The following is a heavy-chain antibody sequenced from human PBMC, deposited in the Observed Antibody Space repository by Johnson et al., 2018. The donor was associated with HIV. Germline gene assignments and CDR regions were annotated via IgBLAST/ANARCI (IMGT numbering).Heavy chain of an antibody. CDR1: GFMVADYG. V-gene: IGHV3-20*04. D-gene: IGHD3-10*01. CDR2: INWNGGSK. CDR3: ARDFVAFGECTAFDI. J-gene: IGHJ3*02. Sequence: VQLVESGGGVVRPGGSLRLSCAVSGFMVADYGMSWVRQVPGKGLEWVSGINWNGGSKGYADSAKGRFTISRDNARNSLYLQMNRLRAEDTALYYCARDFVAFGECTAFDIWGQGTLVIASS.